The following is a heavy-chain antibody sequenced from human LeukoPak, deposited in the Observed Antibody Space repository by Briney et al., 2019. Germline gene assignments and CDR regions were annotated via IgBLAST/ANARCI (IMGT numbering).Heavy chain of an antibody. Sequence: ASVKVSCKASGYTFTSYYMHWVRQAPGQGLEWMGWINPNSGGTNYAQKFQGRVTMTRDTSISTAYMELSRLRSDDTAVYYCARVHIVVVTAIQSEVDYWGQGTLVTVSS. D-gene: IGHD2-21*02. CDR3: ARVHIVVVTAIQSEVDY. J-gene: IGHJ4*02. CDR2: INPNSGGT. V-gene: IGHV1-2*02. CDR1: GYTFTSYY.